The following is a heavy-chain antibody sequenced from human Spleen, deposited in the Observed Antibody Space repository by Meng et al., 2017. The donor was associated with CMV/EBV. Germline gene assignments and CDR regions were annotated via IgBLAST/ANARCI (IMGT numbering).Heavy chain of an antibody. CDR2: INPKSDDT. Sequence: QVQLVQSGAEVKKPGASVKVSCKASGYTFTGYYMHWVRQAPGQGLEWMGRINPKSDDTNYAQKFLGRVTMTRDTSINTAYMELSRLTFDDTAVYYCAREGYYGSEADYWGQGTLVTLSS. CDR1: GYTFTGYY. J-gene: IGHJ4*02. CDR3: AREGYYGSEADY. V-gene: IGHV1-2*06. D-gene: IGHD3-10*01.